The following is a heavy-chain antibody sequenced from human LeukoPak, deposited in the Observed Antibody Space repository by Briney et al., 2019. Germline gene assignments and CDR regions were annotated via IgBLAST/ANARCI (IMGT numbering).Heavy chain of an antibody. Sequence: PGGSLRLSCVVSGFSFSNYGMQWVRQAPGKGLEWVAVISYDGSEKHYADSVKGRFTIARDNSKNTLYLQMNSLRVEDTAVYYCAKGLLTVVIRDWFDPWGQGTLVTVSS. J-gene: IGHJ5*02. CDR3: AKGLLTVVIRDWFDP. CDR2: ISYDGSEK. V-gene: IGHV3-30*18. D-gene: IGHD4-23*01. CDR1: GFSFSNYG.